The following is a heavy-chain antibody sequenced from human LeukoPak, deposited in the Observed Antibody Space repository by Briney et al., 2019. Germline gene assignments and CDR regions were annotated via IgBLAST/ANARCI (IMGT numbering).Heavy chain of an antibody. CDR3: ARAGPLGVWLSYFDY. V-gene: IGHV3-11*04. J-gene: IGHJ4*02. CDR1: GFTFSDYY. CDR2: ISSRGSTI. D-gene: IGHD3-22*01. Sequence: PGGSLRLSCAASGFTFSDYYMSWIRQAPGKGLEWVSYISSRGSTIYYADSVKGRFTISRDNAKNSLYLQMNSLRAEDTAVYYCARAGPLGVWLSYFDYWGQGTLVTVSS.